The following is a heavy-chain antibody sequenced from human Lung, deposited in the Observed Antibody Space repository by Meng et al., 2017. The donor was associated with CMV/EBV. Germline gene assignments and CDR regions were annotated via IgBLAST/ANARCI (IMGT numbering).Heavy chain of an antibody. CDR2: IYHSGST. CDR1: GGSISSSNW. J-gene: IGHJ4*02. CDR3: ASFPPPGKQWLVTDY. Sequence: QAQLQGQGSGLGKPSGTLSLTCAGSGGSISSSNWWSWVRQPPGKGLEWIGEIYHSGSTNYNPSLKSRVTISVDKSKNQFSLKLSSVTAADTAVYYCASFPPPGKQWLVTDYWGQGTLVTVSS. V-gene: IGHV4-4*02. D-gene: IGHD6-19*01.